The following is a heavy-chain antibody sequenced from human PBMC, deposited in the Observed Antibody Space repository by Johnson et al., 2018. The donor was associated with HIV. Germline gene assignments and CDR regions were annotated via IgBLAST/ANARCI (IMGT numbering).Heavy chain of an antibody. V-gene: IGHV3-30*04. CDR2: ISYDGSNK. Sequence: QMLLVESGGGVVQPGRSLRLSCAASGFTFSSYAMHWVRQAPGKGLEWVAVISYDGSNKYYADSMKGRFTISRDNSKNTLYLQMNSLRAEDTAVYYCAKTAWVFEGDAFDIWGQGTLVTVSS. CDR1: GFTFSSYA. D-gene: IGHD3-3*01. CDR3: AKTAWVFEGDAFDI. J-gene: IGHJ3*02.